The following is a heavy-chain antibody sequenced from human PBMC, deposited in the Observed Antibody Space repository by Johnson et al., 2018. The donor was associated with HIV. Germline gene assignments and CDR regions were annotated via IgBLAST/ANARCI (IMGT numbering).Heavy chain of an antibody. CDR1: GFTFSSYD. J-gene: IGHJ3*02. V-gene: IGHV3-9*01. CDR2: ISWNSGSI. D-gene: IGHD5-18*01. CDR3: AKDRYSYGTDAFDI. Sequence: VQLVESGGGLVQPGGSLRLSCAASGFTFSSYDMHWVRQAPGKGLEWVSGISWNSGSIGYADSVKGRFTISRDNAKNSLYLQMNSLRAEDTALYYCAKDRYSYGTDAFDIWGQGTMVTVSS.